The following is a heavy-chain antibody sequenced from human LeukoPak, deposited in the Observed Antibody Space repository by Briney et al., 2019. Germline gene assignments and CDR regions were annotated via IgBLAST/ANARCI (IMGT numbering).Heavy chain of an antibody. J-gene: IGHJ4*02. CDR1: GFTFSSSA. V-gene: IGHV3-23*01. Sequence: GGSLRLSCAGSGFTFSSSAMSWVRQAPGKGLEWVSAISGSGGSTYYADSVKGRLTLSRDNSKNTLYLQMNSLRAEDTAVYYCASANCGGDCYISAYWGQGTLVTVSS. CDR3: ASANCGGDCYISAY. CDR2: ISGSGGST. D-gene: IGHD2-21*02.